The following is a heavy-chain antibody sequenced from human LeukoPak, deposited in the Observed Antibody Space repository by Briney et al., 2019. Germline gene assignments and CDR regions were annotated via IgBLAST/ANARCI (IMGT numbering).Heavy chain of an antibody. V-gene: IGHV4-4*07. Sequence: SETLSLTCTVSGGSISSYYWSWIRQPAGKGLEWIGRIYTSGSTNYNPSLKSRVTMSVDTSKNQFSLKLSSVTAADTAVFYCAREYTLYRSGWFLDYWGQGTVVTVSS. CDR3: AREYTLYRSGWFLDY. CDR2: IYTSGST. J-gene: IGHJ4*02. CDR1: GGSISSYY. D-gene: IGHD6-19*01.